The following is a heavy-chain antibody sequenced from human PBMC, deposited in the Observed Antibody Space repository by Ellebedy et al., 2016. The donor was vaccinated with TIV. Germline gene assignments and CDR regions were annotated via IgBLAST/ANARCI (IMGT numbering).Heavy chain of an antibody. V-gene: IGHV3-7*01. CDR2: INQDGSDK. J-gene: IGHJ3*02. CDR3: ATDGSYGDFRSPAHAFVI. CDR1: GFSFRSYW. Sequence: GESLKISCGASGFSFRSYWMTWVRQAPGKGLEWVANINQDGSDKYYEDSVKGRFTIARDNAKNSLYLQMNSLRADDTSVYYCATDGSYGDFRSPAHAFVIWGQGTVVTVSS. D-gene: IGHD4-17*01.